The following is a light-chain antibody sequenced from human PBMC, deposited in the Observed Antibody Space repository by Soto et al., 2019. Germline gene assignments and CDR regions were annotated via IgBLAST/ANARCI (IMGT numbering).Light chain of an antibody. J-gene: IGKJ2*01. CDR3: QQYGQSPYT. CDR1: QSVGSNY. Sequence: EVVLTQSPGTLSLSPGEGATLSCRASQSVGSNYLARFQQKLGRAPRLLIYGASSRATGIPDRFSGSGSGTDFTLTMTRLEPEDSAVYYCQQYGQSPYTFGQGTK. V-gene: IGKV3-20*01. CDR2: GAS.